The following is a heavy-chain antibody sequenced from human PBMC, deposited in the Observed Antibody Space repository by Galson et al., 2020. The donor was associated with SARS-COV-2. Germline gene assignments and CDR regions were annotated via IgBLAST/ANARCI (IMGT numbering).Heavy chain of an antibody. CDR3: AKVSYFSMIVFVIDFFDY. Sequence: GESLKISCAASGFTFSSYAMSWVRQAPGKGLEWVSAISGSGGSTYYADSVKGRFTISRDNSKNTLYLQMNSLRAEDTAVYYCAKVSYFSMIVFVIDFFDYWGQGTLVTVCS. CDR2: ISGSGGST. D-gene: IGHD3-22*01. V-gene: IGHV3-23*01. J-gene: IGHJ4*02. CDR1: GFTFSSYA.